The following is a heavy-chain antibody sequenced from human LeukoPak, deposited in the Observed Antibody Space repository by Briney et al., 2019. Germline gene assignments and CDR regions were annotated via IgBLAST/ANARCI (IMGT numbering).Heavy chain of an antibody. J-gene: IGHJ4*02. D-gene: IGHD1-14*01. V-gene: IGHV3-30*18. Sequence: GRSLRLSCAASGSTFSSYGMHWVRQAPGKGLEWVAVISYDGSNKYYADSVKGRFTISRDNSKNTLYLQMNSLRAEDTAVYYCAKDRYLDYWGQGTLVTVSS. CDR2: ISYDGSNK. CDR3: AKDRYLDY. CDR1: GSTFSSYG.